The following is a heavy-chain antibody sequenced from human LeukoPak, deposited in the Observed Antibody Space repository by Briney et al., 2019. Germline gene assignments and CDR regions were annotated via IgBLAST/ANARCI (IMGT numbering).Heavy chain of an antibody. D-gene: IGHD5-18*01. V-gene: IGHV4-4*07. Sequence: SETLSLTCTVSGGSISSYYWSWIRQPAGNGLEWIGRIYTSGSSNYNPSLKSRVTMSVDTSKNQFSLKLSSVTAADTAVYYCASLYSYGGGLDYWGQATLVTVSS. J-gene: IGHJ4*02. CDR3: ASLYSYGGGLDY. CDR2: IYTSGSS. CDR1: GGSISSYY.